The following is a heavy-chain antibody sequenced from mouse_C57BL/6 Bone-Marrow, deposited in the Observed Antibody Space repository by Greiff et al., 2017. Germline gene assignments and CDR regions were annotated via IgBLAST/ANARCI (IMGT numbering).Heavy chain of an antibody. Sequence: DVKLVESGGGLVKPGGSLKISCAASGFTFSDYGMHWVRQAPEKGLEWVAYISSGSSTIYYADTVKGRFTISRDNDKNHLYLQVSHLKSGNRAMYYCGTSGRCRDKGATHPVTSRGQ. V-gene: IGHV5-17*03. CDR1: GFTFSDYG. D-gene: IGHD3-1*01. CDR2: ISSGSSTI. CDR3: GTSGRCRDKGATHPVTS. J-gene: IGHJ4*01.